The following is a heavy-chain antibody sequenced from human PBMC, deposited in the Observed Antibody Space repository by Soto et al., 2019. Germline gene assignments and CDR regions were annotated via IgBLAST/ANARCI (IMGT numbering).Heavy chain of an antibody. Sequence: QVQLVQSGAEVKKPGASVKVSCKASGYTFTSYAIHWVRQAPGQRLEWMGWINAGNGNTKYSQKCQGRVTITRDTSASTAYMELSSLRSEDTAVYYCARSTGIAVWGDYWGQGTLVTVSS. CDR2: INAGNGNT. V-gene: IGHV1-3*01. D-gene: IGHD6-19*01. CDR3: ARSTGIAVWGDY. CDR1: GYTFTSYA. J-gene: IGHJ4*02.